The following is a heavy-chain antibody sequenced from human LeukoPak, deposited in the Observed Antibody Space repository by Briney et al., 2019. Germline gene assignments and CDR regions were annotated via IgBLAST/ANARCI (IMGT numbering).Heavy chain of an antibody. CDR1: GFTFSNYN. CDR3: ARDPYSGNYGTYYYYYMDV. Sequence: GGSLRLSCADSGFTFSNYNMNWVRQAPGKAMEWVSSITSRGTYTFYADSVKGRFTISRDNAKNSLYLQMDSLGPEDTAVYYCARDPYSGNYGTYYYYYMDVWGKGTTVTISS. D-gene: IGHD1-26*01. CDR2: ITSRGTYT. V-gene: IGHV3-21*01. J-gene: IGHJ6*03.